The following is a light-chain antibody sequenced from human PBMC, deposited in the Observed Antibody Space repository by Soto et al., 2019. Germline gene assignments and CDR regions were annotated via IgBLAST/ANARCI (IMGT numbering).Light chain of an antibody. V-gene: IGKV3-20*01. CDR2: GAS. Sequence: EIVLTQSPGTLSLSPGERATLSCRASQSVSSSYLAWYQQKPGQAPRLLIYGASSRATGIPDRFSGSGSGKDFTLTISRLEPEDFAVYYCQQYVSSPMYTFGQGTKLEIK. CDR3: QQYVSSPMYT. J-gene: IGKJ2*01. CDR1: QSVSSSY.